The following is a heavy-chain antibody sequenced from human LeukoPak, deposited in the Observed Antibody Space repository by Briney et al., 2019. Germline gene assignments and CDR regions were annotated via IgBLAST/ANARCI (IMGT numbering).Heavy chain of an antibody. CDR3: ARITMGATSANFYYYFLDA. CDR2: IISHGGST. J-gene: IGHJ6*03. CDR1: GFTFSGYT. V-gene: IGHV3-64*02. Sequence: PGGSLRLSCAASGFTFSGYTLHWVRQAPGKGLEYVSAIISHGGSTHYADSVKGRFTVSRDNSKDTLYLQMDSLRAEDMAVYYCARITMGATSANFYYYFLDAWGKGTTVTVSS. D-gene: IGHD3-3*01.